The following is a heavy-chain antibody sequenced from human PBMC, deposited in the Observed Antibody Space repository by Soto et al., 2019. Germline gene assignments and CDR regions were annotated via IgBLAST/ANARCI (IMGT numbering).Heavy chain of an antibody. V-gene: IGHV4-39*07. CDR3: ARGHTVTLDY. J-gene: IGHJ4*02. D-gene: IGHD4-17*01. CDR2: IYYSGST. CDR1: GGSISSSSYY. Sequence: SETMSLTCTVSGGSISSSSYYWGWIRQPPGKGLEWIGSIYYSGSTYYNQSLKSRVTISVDTSKNQFSQKLSSVTAADTAVYYCARGHTVTLDYWGQGTLVTVSS.